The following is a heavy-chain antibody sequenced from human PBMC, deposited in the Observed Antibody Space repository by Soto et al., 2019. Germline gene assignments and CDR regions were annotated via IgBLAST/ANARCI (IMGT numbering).Heavy chain of an antibody. CDR2: ISAYNGNT. CDR3: AREPLGLVFRGVMADY. V-gene: IGHV1-18*01. D-gene: IGHD3-16*01. CDR1: GYTFTSYG. Sequence: QVQLVQSGAEVKKPGASVKVSCKASGYTFTSYGISWVRQAPGQGLEWMGWISAYNGNTNYSQKLQGRVTMTTDTSTITAYMALRSLRSDDTAVYYCAREPLGLVFRGVMADYWGQGTLVTVSS. J-gene: IGHJ4*02.